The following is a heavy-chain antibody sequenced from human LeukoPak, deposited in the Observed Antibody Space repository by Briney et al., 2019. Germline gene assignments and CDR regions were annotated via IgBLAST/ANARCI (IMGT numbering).Heavy chain of an antibody. CDR2: TYYSGST. J-gene: IGHJ6*03. CDR1: GGSISSYY. D-gene: IGHD3-22*01. V-gene: IGHV4-39*01. CDR3: ASPRGHYYDSSGYYFSYYYYMDV. Sequence: PSETLSLTCTVSGGSISSYYWGWIRQPPGKGLEWIGSTYYSGSTYFNPSLKSRVTISVDTSKNQFSLKLSSVTAADTAVYYCASPRGHYYDSSGYYFSYYYYMDVWGKGTTVTVSS.